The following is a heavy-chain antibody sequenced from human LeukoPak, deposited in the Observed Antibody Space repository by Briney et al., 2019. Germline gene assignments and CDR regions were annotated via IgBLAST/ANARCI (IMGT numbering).Heavy chain of an antibody. V-gene: IGHV3-7*01. Sequence: PGGSLRLSCAASGFSLSTYWMSWVRQAPEKGLEWVANIKQDGSEKYYVDSVMGRFTISRDNAKNSLYLQMNSLRADDSAVYYCARGGAYRFDYWGQGTLLTVSS. CDR2: IKQDGSEK. D-gene: IGHD1-26*01. J-gene: IGHJ4*02. CDR1: GFSLSTYW. CDR3: ARGGAYRFDY.